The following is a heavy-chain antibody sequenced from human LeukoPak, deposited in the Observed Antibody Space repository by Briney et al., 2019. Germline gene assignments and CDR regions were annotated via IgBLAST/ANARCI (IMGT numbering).Heavy chain of an antibody. J-gene: IGHJ4*02. D-gene: IGHD3-22*01. CDR2: IYHNGNI. Sequence: PSETLSLTCTVSGGSISSGGYYWVWIRQPPGKGLEWIANIYHNGNIYYHPSLKSRATISIDTSKNQFSLELNSVTAADTAVYYCARRGRYDNSGYYFNYWGQGTLVTVSS. V-gene: IGHV4-39*07. CDR1: GGSISSGGYY. CDR3: ARRGRYDNSGYYFNY.